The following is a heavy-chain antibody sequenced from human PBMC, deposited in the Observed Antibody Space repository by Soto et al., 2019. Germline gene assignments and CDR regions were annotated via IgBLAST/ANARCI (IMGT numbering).Heavy chain of an antibody. J-gene: IGHJ4*02. CDR3: ARNREHCSGGSCIYYFDY. D-gene: IGHD2-15*01. V-gene: IGHV3-30*03. Sequence: QPGGSLRLSCAASGFTFSSYGMHWVRQAPGKGLEWVAVISYDGSNKYYADSVKGRFTISRDNSKNTLYLQMNSLRAEDTAVYYCARNREHCSGGSCIYYFDYWGQGTLVTVSS. CDR1: GFTFSSYG. CDR2: ISYDGSNK.